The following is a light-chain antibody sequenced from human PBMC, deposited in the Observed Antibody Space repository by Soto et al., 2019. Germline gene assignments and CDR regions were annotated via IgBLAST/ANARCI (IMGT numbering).Light chain of an antibody. CDR1: QSVNSN. Sequence: EIVLTQSPGTLSLSPGERATLSCRASQSVNSNYLAWHQQKPGQAPRLLIYGVSSRATGIPARFSGSGSGTEFTLTISSLQSEDFAVYYCQQYNNWPPWTFGQGTKVDI. CDR3: QQYNNWPPWT. CDR2: GVS. V-gene: IGKV3D-15*01. J-gene: IGKJ1*01.